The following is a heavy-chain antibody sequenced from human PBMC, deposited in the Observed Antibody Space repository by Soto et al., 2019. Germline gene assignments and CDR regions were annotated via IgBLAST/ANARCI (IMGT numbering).Heavy chain of an antibody. CDR2: IYYSGST. CDR1: GGSISSYY. D-gene: IGHD1-7*01. V-gene: IGHV4-59*01. Sequence: SETLSLTCTVSGGSISSYYWSWIRQPPGKGLEWIGYIYYSGSTNYNPSLKSRVTISVDTSKNQFSLKLSSVTAADTAVYYCARDMANWNYMLWWFDPWGQGTLVTVSS. CDR3: ARDMANWNYMLWWFDP. J-gene: IGHJ5*02.